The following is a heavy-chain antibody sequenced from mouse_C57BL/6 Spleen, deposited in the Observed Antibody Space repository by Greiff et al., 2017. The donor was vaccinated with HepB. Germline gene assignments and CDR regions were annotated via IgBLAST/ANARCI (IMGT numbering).Heavy chain of an antibody. D-gene: IGHD1-1*01. Sequence: QVQLQQSGADLARPCASVTMSCTASGYSFTSYSMHWVKQRPGRGLEWIGYMNPCSGYTKYNQKIKNKATLTADKSSSTAYMQLSSLTSEDSAVYYCARWGSNYFDYWGQGTTLTVAS. CDR3: ARWGSNYFDY. CDR2: MNPCSGYT. V-gene: IGHV1-4*01. J-gene: IGHJ2*01. CDR1: GYSFTSYS.